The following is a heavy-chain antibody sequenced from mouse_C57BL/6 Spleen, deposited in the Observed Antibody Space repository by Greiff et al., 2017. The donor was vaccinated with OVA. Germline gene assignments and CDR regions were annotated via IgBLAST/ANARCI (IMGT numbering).Heavy chain of an antibody. D-gene: IGHD2-4*01. CDR2: INPNNGGT. J-gene: IGHJ4*01. CDR1: GYTFTDYY. Sequence: EVKLQQSGPELVKPGASVKISCKASGYTFTDYYMNWVKQSHGKSLEWIGDINPNNGGTSYNQKFKGKATLTVDKSSSTAYMELRSLTSEDSAVYYCASADYDYDDYAMDYWGQGTSVTVSS. CDR3: ASADYDYDDYAMDY. V-gene: IGHV1-26*01.